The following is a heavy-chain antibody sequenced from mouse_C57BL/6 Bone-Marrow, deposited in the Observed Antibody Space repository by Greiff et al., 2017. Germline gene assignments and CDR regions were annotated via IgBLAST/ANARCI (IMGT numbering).Heavy chain of an antibody. CDR2: IYPSDSET. J-gene: IGHJ2*01. V-gene: IGHV1-61*01. Sequence: QVQLQQPGAELVRPGSSVKLSCKASGYTFTSYWMDLVKQRPGQGLEWIGNIYPSDSETHYNQKFKDKATLTVDKSSSTAYMQLSSLTSEDSAVYYCASRRTGLLGYWGQGTTLTVSS. CDR1: GYTFTSYW. CDR3: ASRRTGLLGY. D-gene: IGHD4-1*01.